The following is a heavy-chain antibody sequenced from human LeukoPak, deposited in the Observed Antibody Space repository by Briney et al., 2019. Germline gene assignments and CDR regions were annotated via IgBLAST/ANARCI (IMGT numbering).Heavy chain of an antibody. D-gene: IGHD3-9*01. V-gene: IGHV3-30*01. J-gene: IGHJ4*02. CDR3: ASGILTGYYNGVDY. Sequence: GGSLRLSCAASGFTFSSYAMHWVRQAPGKGLEWVAVISYDGSNKYYADSVKGRFTISRDNSKNTLYLQMNSLRAEDTAVYYCASGILTGYYNGVDYWGQGTLVTVSS. CDR2: ISYDGSNK. CDR1: GFTFSSYA.